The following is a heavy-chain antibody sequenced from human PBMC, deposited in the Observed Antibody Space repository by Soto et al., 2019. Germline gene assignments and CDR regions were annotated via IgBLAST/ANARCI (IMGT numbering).Heavy chain of an antibody. Sequence: PSETLSLTCTVSGCSISSYYWSWIRQPPGKGLEWIGHIYYRGSTNYNPSLKSRVTISVATSKNQFPLKLSSVTAADTAVYYCARVIGGYDYYYYYGMDVWGQGTTVTVSS. CDR1: GCSISSYY. CDR2: IYYRGST. J-gene: IGHJ6*02. V-gene: IGHV4-59*01. D-gene: IGHD5-12*01. CDR3: ARVIGGYDYYYYYGMDV.